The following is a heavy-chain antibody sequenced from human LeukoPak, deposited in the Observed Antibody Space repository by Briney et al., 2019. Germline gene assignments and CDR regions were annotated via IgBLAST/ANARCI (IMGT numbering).Heavy chain of an antibody. CDR3: ARLTGTTFDY. CDR1: GGSISSSSYY. J-gene: IGHJ4*02. Sequence: PSETLSLTCTVSGGSISSSSYYWGWIRQPPGKGLEWIGSIYYSGSTYYNPSLKSRVTISVDTSKNQFSLKLSSVTAADTAAYYCARLTGTTFDYWGQGTLVTVSS. V-gene: IGHV4-39*07. D-gene: IGHD1-7*01. CDR2: IYYSGST.